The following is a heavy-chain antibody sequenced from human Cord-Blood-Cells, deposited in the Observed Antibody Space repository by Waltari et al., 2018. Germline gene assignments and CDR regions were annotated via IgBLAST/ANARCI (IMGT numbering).Heavy chain of an antibody. CDR2: INHSGST. CDR3: ARGTHGTGDDY. D-gene: IGHD7-27*01. Sequence: QVQLQQWGAGLLKPSETLSLTCAVYGGSFSGYYWSWIRQPPGKGLGWIGEINHSGSTNYSPSLKSRVTISVDTSKTQFALKLSSVTAADTAVYYCARGTHGTGDDYWGQGTLVTVSS. J-gene: IGHJ4*02. V-gene: IGHV4-34*01. CDR1: GGSFSGYY.